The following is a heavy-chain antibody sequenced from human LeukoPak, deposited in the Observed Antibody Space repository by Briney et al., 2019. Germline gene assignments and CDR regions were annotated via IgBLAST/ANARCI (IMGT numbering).Heavy chain of an antibody. V-gene: IGHV3-30*09. CDR3: ARGSRMATISSPHYYYYGMDV. D-gene: IGHD5-24*01. CDR1: GFTFSSYA. Sequence: GGSLRLSCAASGFTFSSYAMHWVRQAPGKGLEWVAGISYDGSNKYYADSVKGRFAISRDNSKNTLYLQMNSLRAEDTAVYYCARGSRMATISSPHYYYYGMDVWGQGTTVTVSS. J-gene: IGHJ6*02. CDR2: ISYDGSNK.